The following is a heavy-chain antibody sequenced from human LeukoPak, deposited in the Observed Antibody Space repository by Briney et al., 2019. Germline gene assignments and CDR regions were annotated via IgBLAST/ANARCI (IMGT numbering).Heavy chain of an antibody. CDR3: ARDGAAAGTDAFDI. Sequence: SVKVSCKASGGTFSSYASSWVRQAPGQGLEWMGGIIPIFGTANYAQKFQGRVTITAGKSTSTAYMELSSLRSEDTAVYYCARDGAAAGTDAFDIWGQGTMVTVSS. V-gene: IGHV1-69*06. CDR2: IIPIFGTA. CDR1: GGTFSSYA. J-gene: IGHJ3*02. D-gene: IGHD6-13*01.